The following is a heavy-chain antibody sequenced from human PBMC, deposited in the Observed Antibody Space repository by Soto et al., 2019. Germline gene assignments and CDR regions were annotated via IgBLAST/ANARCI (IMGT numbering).Heavy chain of an antibody. Sequence: SETLSLTCTVSGGSISSYYWSWIRQPPGKGLEWIGYIYYSGSTNYNPSLKSRVTISVXXXXXXFXLXLXSXTAAXTAVYYCARMGGYSYGLDYWGQGTLVTVSS. CDR3: ARMGGYSYGLDY. CDR1: GGSISSYY. D-gene: IGHD5-18*01. J-gene: IGHJ4*02. CDR2: IYYSGST. V-gene: IGHV4-59*01.